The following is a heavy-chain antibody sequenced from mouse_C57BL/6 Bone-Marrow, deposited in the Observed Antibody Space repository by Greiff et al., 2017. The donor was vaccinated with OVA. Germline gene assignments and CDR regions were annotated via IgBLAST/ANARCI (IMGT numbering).Heavy chain of an antibody. V-gene: IGHV2-2*01. CDR2: IWSGGST. CDR3: ARKFLMDY. Sequence: QVQLKQSGPGLVQPSQSLSISCTVSGFSFTSYGVHWVRQSPGKGLEWLGVIWSGGSTDYYASFIARLSIIKDNSTSRVVFKMNSLQADDTAIYYCARKFLMDYWGQGTSVTVSS. J-gene: IGHJ4*01. CDR1: GFSFTSYG.